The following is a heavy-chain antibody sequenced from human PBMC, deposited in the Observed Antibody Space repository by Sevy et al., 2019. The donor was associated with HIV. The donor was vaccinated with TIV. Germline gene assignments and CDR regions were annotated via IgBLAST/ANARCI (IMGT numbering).Heavy chain of an antibody. D-gene: IGHD3-10*01. V-gene: IGHV4-39*01. Sequence: SETLSLTCTVSGGSISSSSYYWGWIRQPPGKGLEWIGSIYYSGSTYYNPSLKSRVTISVDTSKNQFSLKLSSVTAADTAVYYCARHRGDTMVPGVLNWFDPWGQGTLVTVSS. J-gene: IGHJ5*02. CDR3: ARHRGDTMVPGVLNWFDP. CDR2: IYYSGST. CDR1: GGSISSSSYY.